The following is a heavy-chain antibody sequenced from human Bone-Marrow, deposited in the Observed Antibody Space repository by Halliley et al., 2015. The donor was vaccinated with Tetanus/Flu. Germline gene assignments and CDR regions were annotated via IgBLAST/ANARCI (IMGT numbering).Heavy chain of an antibody. V-gene: IGHV3-48*02. CDR3: ARGNSGYDPLDFDY. J-gene: IGHJ4*02. CDR2: ISSSSTTA. Sequence: SYISSSSTTAYYADSVKGRFTISRDNAKKSVYLQMNSLRDEDTALYYCARGNSGYDPLDFDYWGQGTLATVSS. D-gene: IGHD5-12*01.